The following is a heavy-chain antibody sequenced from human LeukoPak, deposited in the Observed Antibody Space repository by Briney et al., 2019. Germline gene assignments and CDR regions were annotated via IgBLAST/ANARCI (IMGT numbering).Heavy chain of an antibody. CDR2: LQRDGTT. D-gene: IGHD3-10*01. Sequence: GGSLRLSCAASGFTVSSNTVIWVRQAPGKGLEWVSVLQRDGTTYYKDSVKGRFTISRDNSEKTLHLQMNSLRTEDTAVYYCAKDTPFGESPPYHYYGMDVWGQGTTVSVSS. CDR1: GFTVSSNT. V-gene: IGHV3-53*05. J-gene: IGHJ6*02. CDR3: AKDTPFGESPPYHYYGMDV.